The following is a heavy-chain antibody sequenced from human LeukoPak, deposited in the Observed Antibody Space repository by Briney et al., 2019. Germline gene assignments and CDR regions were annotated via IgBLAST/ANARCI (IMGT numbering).Heavy chain of an antibody. CDR1: GLTFNNYG. D-gene: IGHD6-19*01. J-gene: IGHJ4*02. V-gene: IGHV3-23*01. CDR3: ARPYSSGWYGDFDY. CDR2: ISGNGDST. Sequence: EGSLRLSCAASGLTFNNYGMGWVRQAPGKGLEWASTISGNGDSTHYADSVKGRFTISRDNSKNTLYLQMNSLRAEDTALYYCARPYSSGWYGDFDYWGQGTLVTVSS.